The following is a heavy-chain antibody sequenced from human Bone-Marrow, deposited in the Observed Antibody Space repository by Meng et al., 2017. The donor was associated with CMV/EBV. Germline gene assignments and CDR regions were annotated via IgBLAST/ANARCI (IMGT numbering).Heavy chain of an antibody. V-gene: IGHV1-18*01. CDR3: AIERRWPPNYDFWSGYYIGFSPLDY. CDR1: GYTFTSYG. D-gene: IGHD3-3*01. J-gene: IGHJ4*02. Sequence: ASVKVSCKASGYTFTSYGISWVRQAPGQGLEWMGWISAYNGNTTYAQKLQGRVTMTTDTSTSTAYMELSRLRSDDTAVYYCAIERRWPPNYDFWSGYYIGFSPLDYWGQGTLVAVSS. CDR2: ISAYNGNT.